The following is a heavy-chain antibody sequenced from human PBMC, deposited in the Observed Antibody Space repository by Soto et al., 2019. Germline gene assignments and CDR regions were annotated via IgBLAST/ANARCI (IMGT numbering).Heavy chain of an antibody. CDR1: GYIFTDHC. D-gene: IGHD2-21*02. Sequence: GESLKISCKGSGYIFTDHCIVWVRQMAGKGLEWVGIICPGYSNIIYSPSVQGQVTISADMSISTAYLQWSSLKASDTAIYYCARRHYCRGDCTINPDYYYGTDGWGQGTTVTVSS. CDR3: ARRHYCRGDCTINPDYYYGTDG. CDR2: ICPGYSNI. V-gene: IGHV5-51*01. J-gene: IGHJ6*02.